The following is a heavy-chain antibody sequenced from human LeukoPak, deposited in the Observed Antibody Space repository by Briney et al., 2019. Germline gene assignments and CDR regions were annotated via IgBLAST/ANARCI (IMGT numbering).Heavy chain of an antibody. Sequence: PGGSLRLSCAASGFTFSSYWMHWVRQAPGKGLVWVSRNSDGSSTSYADSVKGRFTISRDNAKNTLYLQMNSLRAGDTAVYYCARLGSQGGVAALDYWGQGTLVTVSS. J-gene: IGHJ4*02. D-gene: IGHD6-25*01. V-gene: IGHV3-74*01. CDR3: ARLGSQGGVAALDY. CDR1: GFTFSSYW. CDR2: NSDGSST.